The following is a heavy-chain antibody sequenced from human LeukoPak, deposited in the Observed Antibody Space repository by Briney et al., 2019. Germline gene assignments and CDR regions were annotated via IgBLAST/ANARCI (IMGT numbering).Heavy chain of an antibody. CDR1: GFTFSSYA. Sequence: PGASLRLSCAASGFTFSSYAMSWVRQAPGKGLEWVSAISGSGGSTYYADSAKGRFTISRDNSKNTLYLQMNSLRAEDTAVYYCAKTMSRGLRLGELSFDYWGQGTLVTVSS. V-gene: IGHV3-23*01. J-gene: IGHJ4*02. CDR2: ISGSGGST. CDR3: AKTMSRGLRLGELSFDY. D-gene: IGHD3-16*02.